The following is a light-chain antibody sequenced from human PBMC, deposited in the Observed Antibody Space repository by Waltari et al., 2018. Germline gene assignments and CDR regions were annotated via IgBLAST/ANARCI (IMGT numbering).Light chain of an antibody. V-gene: IGKV3-20*01. CDR2: GAS. CDR1: QSVSRA. CDR3: KHYLRLPVT. Sequence: EIVLTQSPGTLSLSLGDRATVSCRASQSVSRALAWYQQKPGQAPRLLIYGASTRATGIPDRFSGSGSGTDFSLTISRLEPDDFAVYYCKHYLRLPVTFGQGTTVEI. J-gene: IGKJ1*01.